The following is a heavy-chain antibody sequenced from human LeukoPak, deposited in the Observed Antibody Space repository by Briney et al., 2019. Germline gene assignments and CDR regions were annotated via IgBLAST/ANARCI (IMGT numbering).Heavy chain of an antibody. CDR1: GGSISSYY. J-gene: IGHJ4*02. CDR2: IYYSGST. V-gene: IGHV4-59*12. CDR3: AREGIAARPIDY. Sequence: PSQTLSLTCTVSGGSISSYYWSWIRQPPGKGLEWIGYIYYSGSTYYNPSPKSRVTISVDRSKNQFSLKLSSVTAADTAVYYCAREGIAARPIDYWGQGTLVTVSS. D-gene: IGHD6-6*01.